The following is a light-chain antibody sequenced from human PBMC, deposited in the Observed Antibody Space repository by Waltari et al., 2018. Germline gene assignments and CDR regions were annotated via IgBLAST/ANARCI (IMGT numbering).Light chain of an antibody. Sequence: DIVLTQSPDSLAVSLCERATINCKSSQSLLYSSVNKNCLAWYQQKAGQPPKLLIYWASPREPGVPDQFSGSGSGTDFTLTISSLQAEDVAVYYCQQYCSSPLTFGGGTKVEIK. J-gene: IGKJ4*01. V-gene: IGKV4-1*01. CDR2: WAS. CDR1: QSLLYSSVNKNC. CDR3: QQYCSSPLT.